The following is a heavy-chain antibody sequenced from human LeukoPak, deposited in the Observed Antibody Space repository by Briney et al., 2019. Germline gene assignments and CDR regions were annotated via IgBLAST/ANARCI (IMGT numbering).Heavy chain of an antibody. Sequence: GGSLRLSCAASGFTFSTYTMTWVRQAPGKGLEWVSAMSSSGISTYYADPVKGRFTISRDNSKNTLYLQMNSLRAEDTAEYYCAKVGTSGWYYFDYCGQGTLVTVSS. V-gene: IGHV3-23*01. CDR1: GFTFSTYT. CDR3: AKVGTSGWYYFDY. D-gene: IGHD6-19*01. J-gene: IGHJ4*02. CDR2: MSSSGIST.